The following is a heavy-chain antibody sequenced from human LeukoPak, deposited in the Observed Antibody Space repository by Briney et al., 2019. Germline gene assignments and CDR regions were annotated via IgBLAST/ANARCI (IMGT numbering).Heavy chain of an antibody. Sequence: SETLSLTCTVSGGSISSSSYYWGWIRQPPGEGLEWIGSIYYSGSTYYNPSLKSRVTISVDTSKNQFSLKLSSVTAADTAVYYCARGEDIWSGYHIFDYWGQGTLVTVSS. D-gene: IGHD3-3*01. CDR3: ARGEDIWSGYHIFDY. J-gene: IGHJ4*02. V-gene: IGHV4-39*07. CDR1: GGSISSSSYY. CDR2: IYYSGST.